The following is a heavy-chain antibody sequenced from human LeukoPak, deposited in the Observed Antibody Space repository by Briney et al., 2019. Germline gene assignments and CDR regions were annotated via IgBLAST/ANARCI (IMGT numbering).Heavy chain of an antibody. V-gene: IGHV3-9*01. CDR3: AKGDGYAPYNYGMDV. D-gene: IGHD2-21*01. Sequence: PGGSLRLSYAASGFTFDDYVMHWVRQAPGKGLEWVSGISWNSDRIGYADSVKGRFTISRDNAKNSLYLQMNSLRAEDTALYYCAKGDGYAPYNYGMDVWGQGTTVTVSS. CDR2: ISWNSDRI. CDR1: GFTFDDYV. J-gene: IGHJ6*02.